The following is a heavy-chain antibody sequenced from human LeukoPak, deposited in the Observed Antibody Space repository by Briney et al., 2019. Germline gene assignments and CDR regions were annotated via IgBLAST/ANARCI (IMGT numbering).Heavy chain of an antibody. V-gene: IGHV4-59*08. CDR3: ARHGNTGPVSGLPLDH. D-gene: IGHD6-19*01. Sequence: SETLTLTCTVSGDFINGYFWSWIRQPPGQGLEWVGYIYYRGGTSYNPSLGGRITVSLDTSRNQFFLRLTSVTPADTAMYYCARHGNTGPVSGLPLDHWGHGTLVSVSS. CDR2: IYYRGGT. J-gene: IGHJ4*01. CDR1: GDFINGYF.